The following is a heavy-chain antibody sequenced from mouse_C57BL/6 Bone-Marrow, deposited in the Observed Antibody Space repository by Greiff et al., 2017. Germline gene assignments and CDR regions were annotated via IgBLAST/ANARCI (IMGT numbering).Heavy chain of an antibody. CDR1: GYTFTSYW. V-gene: IGHV1-64*01. D-gene: IGHD1-1*01. CDR3: ARAYGSGYRFDY. CDR2: IPPTSGST. J-gene: IGHJ2*01. Sequence: QVQLQQPGAELVKPGASVKLSCKASGYTFTSYWMHWVKQRPGQGLEWIGMIPPTSGSTNYNAKFKSKATLTVDKSSSTAYMQLSSLTSEDSAVYYCARAYGSGYRFDYWGQGTTLTVSS.